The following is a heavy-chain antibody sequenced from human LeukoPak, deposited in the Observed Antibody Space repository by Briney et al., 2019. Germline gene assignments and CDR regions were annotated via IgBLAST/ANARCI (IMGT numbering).Heavy chain of an antibody. CDR3: AKDISNWNSRHFDY. D-gene: IGHD1-7*01. V-gene: IGHV3-43*02. CDR1: GFTFDDYA. Sequence: LGGSLRLSCAASGFTFDDYAMHWVRQVPGKGLEWVSLISGNGGNTYYADSVKGRFTISRDNSKNSLYLQMNSLRTEDTALYYCAKDISNWNSRHFDYWGQGTLVTVSS. J-gene: IGHJ4*02. CDR2: ISGNGGNT.